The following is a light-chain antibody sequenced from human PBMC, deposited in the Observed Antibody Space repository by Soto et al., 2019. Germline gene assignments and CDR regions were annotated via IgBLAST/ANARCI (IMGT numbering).Light chain of an antibody. V-gene: IGLV2-23*01. J-gene: IGLJ2*01. CDR2: EDI. CDR3: CSYAGGASVV. Sequence: QSALTQPASVSGSPGQSITISCTGTSSDIGRYNLVSWYQQHPGKAPKLIIYEDIERPSGVSDRFSGSKSGNTASLTISGLQTEDEADYYCCSYAGGASVVFGEGTMLTVL. CDR1: SSDIGRYNL.